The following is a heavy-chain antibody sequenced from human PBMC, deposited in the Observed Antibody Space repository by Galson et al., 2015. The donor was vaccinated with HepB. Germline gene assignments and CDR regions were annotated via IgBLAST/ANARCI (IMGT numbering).Heavy chain of an antibody. V-gene: IGHV1-69*13. CDR3: ARVPNHYDSSGYYYYGLDV. Sequence: SVKVSCKAPGDNTYAFSWVRQAPGQGLEWLGGIITIFGTPDYAQKFLGRVTISADESTSTAYMELSSLRSDDTAIYYCARVPNHYDSSGYYYYGLDVWGQGTTVIVSS. D-gene: IGHD3-22*01. J-gene: IGHJ6*02. CDR2: IITIFGTP. CDR1: GDNTYA.